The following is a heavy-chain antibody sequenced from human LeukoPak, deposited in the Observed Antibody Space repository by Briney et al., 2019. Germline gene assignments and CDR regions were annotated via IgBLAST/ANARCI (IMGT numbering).Heavy chain of an antibody. D-gene: IGHD3-3*01. CDR2: INHSGST. CDR3: ARVNTDFWSGSIDY. CDR1: GGSFSGYY. Sequence: SETLSLTCAVYGGSFSGYYWSWIRQPPGKGLEWIGEINHSGSTNYNPSLKSRVTISVDTSKNQFSLKLSSVTAADTAVYYCARVNTDFWSGSIDYWGQGTLVTVSS. V-gene: IGHV4-34*01. J-gene: IGHJ4*02.